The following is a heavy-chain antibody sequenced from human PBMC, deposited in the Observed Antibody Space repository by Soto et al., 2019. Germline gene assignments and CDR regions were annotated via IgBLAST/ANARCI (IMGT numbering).Heavy chain of an antibody. Sequence: EVQLLESGGGLVQPGGSLRLSCAASGFTFSSYAMSWVRQAPGKGLEWVSAISGSGGSTYYADSVKGRFTASRDNSKNXLXXQMTTLRGEDTAVYYGAKDREDCGGDCYSSAWFGPRGQGPLVTVSS. CDR1: GFTFSSYA. J-gene: IGHJ5*02. CDR3: AKDREDCGGDCYSSAWFGP. D-gene: IGHD2-21*02. V-gene: IGHV3-23*01. CDR2: ISGSGGST.